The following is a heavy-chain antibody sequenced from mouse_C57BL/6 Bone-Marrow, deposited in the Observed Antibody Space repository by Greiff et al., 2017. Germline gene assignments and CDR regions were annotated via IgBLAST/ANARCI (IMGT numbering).Heavy chain of an antibody. CDR3: ARRGDYYGSSYYFDY. CDR2: IYPGSGNT. CDR1: GYSFTSYY. D-gene: IGHD1-1*01. V-gene: IGHV1-66*01. J-gene: IGHJ2*01. Sequence: QVQLQQSGPELVKPGASVKISCKASGYSFTSYYIHWVKQRPGQGLEWIGWIYPGSGNTKYNEKFKGKATLTADTSSSTAYMQLSSLTSEDSAVYYCARRGDYYGSSYYFDYWGQGTTLTVSS.